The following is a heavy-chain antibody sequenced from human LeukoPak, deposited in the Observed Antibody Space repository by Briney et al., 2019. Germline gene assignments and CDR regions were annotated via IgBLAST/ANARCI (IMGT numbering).Heavy chain of an antibody. CDR3: ARGGYAF. CDR2: IREDGSDK. Sequence: GGSLRLSCVASGFTFRSYVTSWVRQAPGKGLEWVANIREDGSDKYYVDSVKGRFTVSRDNNKNSLFLQLDSLRVEDTAVYYCARGGYAFWGQGVQITVSS. V-gene: IGHV3-7*01. D-gene: IGHD5-12*01. J-gene: IGHJ4*02. CDR1: GFTFRSYV.